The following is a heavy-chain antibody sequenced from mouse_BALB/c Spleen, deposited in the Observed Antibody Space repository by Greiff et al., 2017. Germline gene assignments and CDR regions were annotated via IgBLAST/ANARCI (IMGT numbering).Heavy chain of an antibody. CDR2: IWSGGST. Sequence: VQLQQSGPGLVQPSQSLSITCTVSGFSLTSYGVHWVRQSPGKGLEWLGVIWSGGSTDYNAAFISRLSISKDNSKSQVFFKMNSLQANDTAIYYCARSITTVVARYYFDYWGQGTTLTVSS. D-gene: IGHD1-1*01. CDR3: ARSITTVVARYYFDY. V-gene: IGHV2-2*02. J-gene: IGHJ2*01. CDR1: GFSLTSYG.